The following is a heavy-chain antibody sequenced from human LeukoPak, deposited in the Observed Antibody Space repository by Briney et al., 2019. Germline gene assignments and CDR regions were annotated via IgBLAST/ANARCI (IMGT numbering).Heavy chain of an antibody. Sequence: PGGSLRLSCEASGFTFRTYRMNWVRQAPGKGLEWVPYISPGSTTIYYADSVKGRFTISRDNAKNSLYLQMNSLRDEDTAVYYCARGVDYWGQGTLVTVSS. V-gene: IGHV3-48*02. CDR3: ARGVDY. CDR1: GFTFRTYR. J-gene: IGHJ4*02. CDR2: ISPGSTTI.